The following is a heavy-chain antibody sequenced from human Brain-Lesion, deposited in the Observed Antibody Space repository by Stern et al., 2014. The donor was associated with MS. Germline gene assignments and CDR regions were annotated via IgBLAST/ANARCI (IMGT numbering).Heavy chain of an antibody. V-gene: IGHV1-2*02. Sequence: QVQLVQSGAEVKKPGASVTVSCKTSGYIFTGYYIHWVRQAPGQGLEWMAWINPNTGGTKYAQKFPGRVTMSRDTSISTAYVELSSLTSDDTAVYYCARDQRGITIFGVVTDYYYLGMDVWGQGTTVTVSS. CDR3: ARDQRGITIFGVVTDYYYLGMDV. CDR1: GYIFTGYY. CDR2: INPNTGGT. D-gene: IGHD3-3*01. J-gene: IGHJ6*02.